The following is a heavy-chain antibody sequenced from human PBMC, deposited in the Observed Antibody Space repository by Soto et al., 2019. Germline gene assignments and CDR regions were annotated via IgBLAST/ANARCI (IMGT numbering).Heavy chain of an antibody. CDR3: AKDRRYCSGTSCYRVYYYYNMDV. J-gene: IGHJ6*03. V-gene: IGHV3-30*18. Sequence: GGSLRLSCAASGFSFRSYGMHWVRQAPGKGLEWVAVMSYDGSNEYYADSVKGRFTISRDQSKNTLDLQMNSLTAEDTAVYYCAKDRRYCSGTSCYRVYYYYNMDVWGKGTTVTVSS. CDR2: MSYDGSNE. CDR1: GFSFRSYG. D-gene: IGHD2-2*02.